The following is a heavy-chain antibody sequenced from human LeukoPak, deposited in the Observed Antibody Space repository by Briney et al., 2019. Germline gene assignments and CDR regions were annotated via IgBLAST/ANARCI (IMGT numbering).Heavy chain of an antibody. Sequence: SSETLSLTCAVYGGSFSGYYWSWIRQPPGKGLEWIGEINHSGSTNYNPSLKSRVTISVDTSKNQFSLKLSSVTAADTAVYYCARVAVQLWLRNHRHFQHWGQGTLVTVSS. D-gene: IGHD5-18*01. CDR3: ARVAVQLWLRNHRHFQH. CDR1: GGSFSGYY. J-gene: IGHJ1*01. V-gene: IGHV4-34*01. CDR2: INHSGST.